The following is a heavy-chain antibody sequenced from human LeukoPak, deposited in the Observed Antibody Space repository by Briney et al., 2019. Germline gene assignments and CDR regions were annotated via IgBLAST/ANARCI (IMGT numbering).Heavy chain of an antibody. V-gene: IGHV7-4-1*02. Sequence: ASVKVSCKASGYIFVNYAMNWVRQAPGQGLEWMGWINTNTGYSTYAQGFTGRFVFSLDTSVSTAYLQISSLKAEDTAVYYCARGNDYYGTDVWGQGTTVTVSS. CDR2: INTNTGYS. CDR3: ARGNDYYGTDV. CDR1: GYIFVNYA. J-gene: IGHJ6*02.